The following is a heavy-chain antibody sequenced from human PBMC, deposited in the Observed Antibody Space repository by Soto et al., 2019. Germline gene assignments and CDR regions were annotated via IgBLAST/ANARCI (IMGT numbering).Heavy chain of an antibody. J-gene: IGHJ4*02. Sequence: QVQLVESGGGVGQPGRSLRLSCAASGFSFSSYGMHWVRQAPGKGLEWVAVIWYDGNYQYYADSVKGRFTISRDNSKNTLYLQMNSLRAEDTAVYYCARDREYYGTHFDYWGQGTLVTVSS. CDR2: IWYDGNYQ. CDR1: GFSFSSYG. CDR3: ARDREYYGTHFDY. V-gene: IGHV3-33*01. D-gene: IGHD3-10*01.